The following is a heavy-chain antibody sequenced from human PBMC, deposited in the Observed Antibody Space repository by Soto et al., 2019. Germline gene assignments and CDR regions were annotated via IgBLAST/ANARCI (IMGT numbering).Heavy chain of an antibody. CDR3: ARIGSRYYDSSGYLGY. Sequence: SETLSLTCIVSGCSISSSSYYWGWIRQPPGKGLEWIGSIYYSGSTYYNPSLKSRVTISVDTSKNQFSLKLSSVTAADTAVYYCARIGSRYYDSSGYLGYWGQGTLVTVSS. CDR2: IYYSGST. J-gene: IGHJ4*02. D-gene: IGHD3-22*01. CDR1: GCSISSSSYY. V-gene: IGHV4-39*01.